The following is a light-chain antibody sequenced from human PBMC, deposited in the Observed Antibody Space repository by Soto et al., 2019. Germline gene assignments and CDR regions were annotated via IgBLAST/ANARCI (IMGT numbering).Light chain of an antibody. CDR2: DVS. CDR3: SSRV. Sequence: HSVLTQPASVSGSPGQSITISCTGTSSDVGGYNYVSWYQQHPGKAPKLMIYDVSNRPSGVSNRFSGSKSGNTASLTISGLQAEDEADYYCSSRVFGTGTKVTVL. J-gene: IGLJ1*01. V-gene: IGLV2-14*01. CDR1: SSDVGGYNY.